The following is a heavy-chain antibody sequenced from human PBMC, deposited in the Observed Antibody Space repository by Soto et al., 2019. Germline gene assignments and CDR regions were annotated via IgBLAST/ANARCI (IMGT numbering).Heavy chain of an antibody. Sequence: QLQLQESGPGLVKPSETLSLTCTVSGGSISSSSYYWGWIRQPPGKGLEWIGSIYYSGSTYYNPSLKSRVTISVDTSKNQFSLKLSSVTAADTAVYSCARPFANDAFDIWGQGTMVTVSS. V-gene: IGHV4-39*01. J-gene: IGHJ3*02. CDR1: GGSISSSSYY. CDR2: IYYSGST. CDR3: ARPFANDAFDI.